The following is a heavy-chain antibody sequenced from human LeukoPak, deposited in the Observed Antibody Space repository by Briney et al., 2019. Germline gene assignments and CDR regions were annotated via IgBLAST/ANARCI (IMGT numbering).Heavy chain of an antibody. V-gene: IGHV4-34*01. D-gene: IGHD5-18*01. Sequence: SETLSLTCTVHGGSFSGYYWSWIRQPPGKGLEWIGEINHSGSTNYNPSLKSRVTISVDTSKNQFSLKLNSVTAADTAVYYCARGAPKEIQLWSRLRGVAFDIWGQGTMVTVSS. CDR2: INHSGST. J-gene: IGHJ3*02. CDR1: GGSFSGYY. CDR3: ARGAPKEIQLWSRLRGVAFDI.